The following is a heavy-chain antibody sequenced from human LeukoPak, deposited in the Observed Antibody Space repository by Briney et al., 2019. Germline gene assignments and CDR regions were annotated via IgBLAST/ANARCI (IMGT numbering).Heavy chain of an antibody. V-gene: IGHV3-7*01. CDR2: IEPAGSAT. J-gene: IGHJ4*02. D-gene: IGHD2-15*01. CDR1: GFTFSSYW. Sequence: PGGSLRLSCTASGFTFSSYWLTWVRQAPGKGLEWVANIEPAGSATYYVDSVKGRFTISRDNAKNLLYLQMNSLRAEDSAVYHCGRFGYVAAVDSWGQGAQVTVSS. CDR3: GRFGYVAAVDS.